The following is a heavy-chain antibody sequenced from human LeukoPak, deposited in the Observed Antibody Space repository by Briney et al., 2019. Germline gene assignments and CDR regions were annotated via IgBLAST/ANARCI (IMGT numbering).Heavy chain of an antibody. CDR3: AKVSSNYYDFWSGYRYYYYMDV. V-gene: IGHV3-23*01. Sequence: GGSMRLSCAASGFTFSSYAMSWVSQAPGKGLEWVSAISGSGGSTYYADSVKGRFTISRDNSKNTLYLQMNSLRAEDTAVYYCAKVSSNYYDFWSGYRYYYYMDVWGKGTTVTVSS. D-gene: IGHD3-3*01. CDR1: GFTFSSYA. J-gene: IGHJ6*03. CDR2: ISGSGGST.